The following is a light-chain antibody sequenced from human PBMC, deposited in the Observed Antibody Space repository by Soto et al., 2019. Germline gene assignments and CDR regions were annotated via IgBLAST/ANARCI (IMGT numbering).Light chain of an antibody. Sequence: IVLTQSPGTLSLSPGERASRSCRATQSVTSTFLAWYQQKPGQAPRLLIYAASSRATGIPDRFSGSGSGTDFSLTISRLEPEDFAVYYCQQYGSSPLTFGGGTKVDI. CDR2: AAS. J-gene: IGKJ4*01. CDR1: QSVTSTF. V-gene: IGKV3-20*01. CDR3: QQYGSSPLT.